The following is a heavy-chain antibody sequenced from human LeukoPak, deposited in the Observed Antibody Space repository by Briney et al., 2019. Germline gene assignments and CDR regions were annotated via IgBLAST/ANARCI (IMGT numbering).Heavy chain of an antibody. V-gene: IGHV3-7*01. D-gene: IGHD3-10*01. CDR3: ARHYGSGSQYYFDY. CDR2: IKQDGSEK. Sequence: PGGSLRLSCAASGFTVSSYWMSWVRQAPGKGLEWVANIKQDGSEKYYVDSVKGRFTISRDNAKNSLYLQMNSLRAEDTAVYYCARHYGSGSQYYFDYWGQGTLVTVSS. CDR1: GFTVSSYW. J-gene: IGHJ4*02.